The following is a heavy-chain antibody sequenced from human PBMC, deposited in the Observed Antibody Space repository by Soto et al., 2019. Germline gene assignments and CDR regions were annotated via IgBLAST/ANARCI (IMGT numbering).Heavy chain of an antibody. Sequence: GGSLRLSCAASGFTFSSYGMHWVRQAPGKGLEWVAVISYDGSNKYYADSVKGRFTISRDNSKNTLYLQMNSLRAEDTAVYYCAKELSGWPYFDYWGQGTLVTVSS. CDR2: ISYDGSNK. CDR3: AKELSGWPYFDY. V-gene: IGHV3-30*18. CDR1: GFTFSSYG. J-gene: IGHJ4*02. D-gene: IGHD6-19*01.